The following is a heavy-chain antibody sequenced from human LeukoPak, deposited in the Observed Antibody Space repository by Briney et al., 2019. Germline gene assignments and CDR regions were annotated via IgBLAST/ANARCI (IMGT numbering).Heavy chain of an antibody. CDR2: ISYDGSNK. D-gene: IGHD1-1*01. V-gene: IGHV3-30*18. CDR3: AKDRRVTTGMTVGYFYYYGLGV. CDR1: GFTFSFYG. Sequence: GRSLRLSCAASGFTFSFYGMHWVRQAPGKGLEWAAVISYDGSNKYFADSVKGRFTISRDNSKNTLYLQMNSLRAEDTAVYYCAKDRRVTTGMTVGYFYYYGLGVWGQGTTVTVSS. J-gene: IGHJ6*02.